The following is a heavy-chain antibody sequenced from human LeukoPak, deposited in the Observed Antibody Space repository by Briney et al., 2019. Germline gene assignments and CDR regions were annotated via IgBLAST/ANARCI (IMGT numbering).Heavy chain of an antibody. J-gene: IGHJ4*02. CDR3: ARVRYDSSGYPFDY. V-gene: IGHV4-34*01. CDR2: INHRGST. Sequence: SETLSLTCAVYGGSFSGYYWSWIRQPPGKGLEWIGEINHRGSTNYNPSLKSRVTISVDTSKNQFSLKLSSVTAADTAVYYCARVRYDSSGYPFDYWGQGTLVTVSS. D-gene: IGHD3-22*01. CDR1: GGSFSGYY.